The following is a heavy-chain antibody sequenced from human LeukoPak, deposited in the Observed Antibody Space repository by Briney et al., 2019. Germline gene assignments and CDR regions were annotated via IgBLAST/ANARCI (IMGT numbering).Heavy chain of an antibody. CDR3: ARGSGYYDFWSGGWGAWFDP. J-gene: IGHJ5*02. CDR1: GDSISSYY. Sequence: PSETLSLTCTVSGDSISSYYWNWIRQPPGKGLEWIGYIYYSGGTNYNPSLKSRVTISVDTSKNQFSLKLSSVTAADTAVYYCARGSGYYDFWSGGWGAWFDPWGQGTLVTVSS. V-gene: IGHV4-59*01. D-gene: IGHD3-3*01. CDR2: IYYSGGT.